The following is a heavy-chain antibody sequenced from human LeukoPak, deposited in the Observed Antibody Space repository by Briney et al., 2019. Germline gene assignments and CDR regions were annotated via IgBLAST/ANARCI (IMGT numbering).Heavy chain of an antibody. CDR2: INSDGSST. V-gene: IGHV3-74*01. CDR1: GLTFSSYW. J-gene: IGHJ4*02. D-gene: IGHD3-22*01. Sequence: GGSLRLSCAASGLTFSSYWMHWVRQAPGKGLVWVSRINSDGSSTTYGDSVMGRFTISRDNAKNTLYMYIHSLRAEDTAVYYCAREYYDSSGSPYFDYWGQGTLVTVSS. CDR3: AREYYDSSGSPYFDY.